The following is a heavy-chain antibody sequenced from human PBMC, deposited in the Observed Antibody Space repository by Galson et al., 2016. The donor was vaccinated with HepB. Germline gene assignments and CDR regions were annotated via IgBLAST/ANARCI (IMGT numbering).Heavy chain of an antibody. J-gene: IGHJ5*02. D-gene: IGHD3-22*01. CDR1: GFNFGNYG. CDR2: IWYDGSRK. V-gene: IGHV3-33*01. CDR3: VREATDSDEFMGWFDP. Sequence: SLRLSCAASGFNFGNYGMHWVRQAPGKGLEWVAVIWYDGSRKFYGDSVKGRFTISRDNSKGTLYLDMTNLGVADTAVYYCVREATDSDEFMGWFDPWGQGILVTVS.